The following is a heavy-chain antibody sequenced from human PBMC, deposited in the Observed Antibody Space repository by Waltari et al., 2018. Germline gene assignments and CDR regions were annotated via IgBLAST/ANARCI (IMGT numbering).Heavy chain of an antibody. J-gene: IGHJ3*02. CDR3: ARPYSSSPRDAFDI. V-gene: IGHV3-9*01. D-gene: IGHD6-13*01. Sequence: EVQLVESGGGLVQPGRSLRLSCVASGFTFNDYAMHWVRQAPGKGLEWVAGISWNSANIGYADSVKGRFTVSRDNAKKSLYLQINSLRVEDTAVYYCARPYSSSPRDAFDIWGQGTMVTVSS. CDR1: GFTFNDYA. CDR2: ISWNSANI.